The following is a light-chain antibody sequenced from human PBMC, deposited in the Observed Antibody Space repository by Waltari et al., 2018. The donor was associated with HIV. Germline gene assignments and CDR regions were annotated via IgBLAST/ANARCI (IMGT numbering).Light chain of an antibody. CDR1: NIGSKS. Sequence: YVLTQPPSVSVAPGKTASLACGGDNIGSKSVHWYQQKPGQAPVLVVYYDSERASGISERISGSNSGNTATLTISGLQAEDEADYYCSSYASTSTRVFGGGTKLTVL. CDR3: SSYASTSTRV. CDR2: YDS. V-gene: IGLV3-21*01. J-gene: IGLJ3*02.